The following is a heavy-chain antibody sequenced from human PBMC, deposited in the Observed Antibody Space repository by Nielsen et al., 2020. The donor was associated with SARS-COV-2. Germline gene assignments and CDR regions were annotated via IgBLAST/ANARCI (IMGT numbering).Heavy chain of an antibody. D-gene: IGHD2-15*01. V-gene: IGHV3-23*01. CDR1: GFTFSNYV. J-gene: IGHJ4*02. Sequence: GESLKISCAASGFTFSNYVMNWVRQSPGKGLEWVSAISASGASTYYADSVKGRFTISRDNSKNTLYLQMNSLRAEDTAVYYCARDPVVGVAATGLSFDYWGQGTLVTVSS. CDR3: ARDPVVGVAATGLSFDY. CDR2: ISASGAST.